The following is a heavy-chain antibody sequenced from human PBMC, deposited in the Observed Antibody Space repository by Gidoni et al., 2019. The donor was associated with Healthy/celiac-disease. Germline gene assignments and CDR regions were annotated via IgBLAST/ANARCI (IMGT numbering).Heavy chain of an antibody. J-gene: IGHJ1*01. CDR1: GGSISSSSYY. D-gene: IGHD6-13*01. CDR3: ARQAGIAAAGTSVQH. Sequence: QLQLQESGPGLATPSETLSLTCTVSGGSISSSSYYWGWIRQPPGKGLEWIGSIYYSGSTYYNPSLKSRVTISVDTSKNQFSLKLSSVTAADTAVYYCARQAGIAAAGTSVQHWGQGTLVTVSS. V-gene: IGHV4-39*01. CDR2: IYYSGST.